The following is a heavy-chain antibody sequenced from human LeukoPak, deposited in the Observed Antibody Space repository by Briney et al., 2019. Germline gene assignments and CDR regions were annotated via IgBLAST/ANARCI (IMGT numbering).Heavy chain of an antibody. CDR1: GFTFRNYA. CDR2: IWYDGGNR. CDR3: AREDRLAPADKAFDI. V-gene: IGHV3-33*01. Sequence: GGSLRLSCAASGFTFRNYAMHWVRQAPGKGLEWVAIIWYDGGNRYHADSVKGRFTISRDNSKNTLYLQMNSLRADDTAVYYCAREDRLAPADKAFDIWGQGTMVTVSS. D-gene: IGHD2-2*01. J-gene: IGHJ3*02.